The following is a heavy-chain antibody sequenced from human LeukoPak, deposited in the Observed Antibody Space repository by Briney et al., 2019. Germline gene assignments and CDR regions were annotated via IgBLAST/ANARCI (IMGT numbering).Heavy chain of an antibody. Sequence: SVTVSCKASGGTFSSYAISWVRQAPGQGLEWMGGIIPIFGTANYAQKFQGRVTITADESTSTAYMELSSLRSEDTAVYYCARDPYSGSYGPYYYYYMDVWGKGTTVTISS. D-gene: IGHD1-26*01. J-gene: IGHJ6*03. CDR3: ARDPYSGSYGPYYYYYMDV. CDR1: GGTFSSYA. V-gene: IGHV1-69*13. CDR2: IIPIFGTA.